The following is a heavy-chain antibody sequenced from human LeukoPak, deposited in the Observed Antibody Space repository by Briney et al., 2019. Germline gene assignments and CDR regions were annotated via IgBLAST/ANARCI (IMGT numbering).Heavy chain of an antibody. Sequence: PGGSLRLSCAASGFTFSSYAMHWVRQAPGKGLEWVAVISYGGSNKYYADSVKGRFTISRDNSKNTLYLQMNSLRAEDTAVYYCARDGIFGRFLEWLLNYFDYWGQGTLVTVSS. CDR1: GFTFSSYA. J-gene: IGHJ4*02. V-gene: IGHV3-30*04. D-gene: IGHD3-3*01. CDR2: ISYGGSNK. CDR3: ARDGIFGRFLEWLLNYFDY.